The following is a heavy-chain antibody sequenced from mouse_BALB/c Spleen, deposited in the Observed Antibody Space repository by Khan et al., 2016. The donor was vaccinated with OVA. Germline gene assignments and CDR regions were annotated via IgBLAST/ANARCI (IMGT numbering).Heavy chain of an antibody. D-gene: IGHD2-2*01. CDR2: IDPPNGNT. Sequence: EVQLQQSGAELVKSGATVKLSCTASGLNIKDTYMHWLKQWPEQGLEWIGRIDPPNGNTKYDPKFQGKATITADTSSNTASLQLSSLTSEDTAVYYCARGGQWLRRGGGNSDYWGQGTTLTVSS. CDR1: GLNIKDTY. CDR3: ARGGQWLRRGGGNSDY. J-gene: IGHJ2*01. V-gene: IGHV14-3*02.